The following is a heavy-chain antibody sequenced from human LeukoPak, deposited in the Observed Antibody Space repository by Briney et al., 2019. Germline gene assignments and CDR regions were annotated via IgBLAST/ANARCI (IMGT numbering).Heavy chain of an antibody. D-gene: IGHD5-24*01. J-gene: IGHJ4*02. V-gene: IGHV1-69*04. CDR2: IIPILGIA. CDR3: ARDGDGYNEGYFDY. CDR1: GGTFSSYA. Sequence: SVKVSCKASGGTFSSYAISWVRQAPGQGLEWMGRIIPILGIANYAQKFQGRVTITADKSTGTAYMELSSLRSEDTAVYYCARDGDGYNEGYFDYWGQGTLVTVSS.